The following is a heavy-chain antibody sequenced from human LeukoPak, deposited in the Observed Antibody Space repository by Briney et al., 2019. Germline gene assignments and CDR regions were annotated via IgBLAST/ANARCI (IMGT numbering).Heavy chain of an antibody. CDR2: ISWNSGSI. CDR1: GFTFDDYA. J-gene: IGHJ4*02. V-gene: IGHV3-9*01. D-gene: IGHD1-14*01. CDR3: AKDTNRGLIDY. Sequence: PGRSLRLSCAASGFTFDDYAMHWVRQAPGKGGEWVSGISWNSGSIGYAASVKGRFTISRDNAKNSLYLQMNSLRAEDTALYYCAKDTNRGLIDYWGQGTLVTVSS.